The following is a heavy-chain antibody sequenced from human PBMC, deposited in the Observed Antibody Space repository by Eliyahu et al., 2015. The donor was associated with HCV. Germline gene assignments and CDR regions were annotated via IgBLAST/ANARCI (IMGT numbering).Heavy chain of an antibody. CDR2: ISWNGGSI. J-gene: IGHJ3*02. V-gene: IGHV3-9*01. D-gene: IGHD4-23*01. CDR1: GFXFDDFA. Sequence: EVQLVESGGGLXQPGRSLXLSXAAXGFXFDDFAXHWVRQAPGKGLEWVSGISWNGGSIGYADSVKGFSISRDNAKNSVYLQMNSLRLEDTALYYCAKDVVPAGGAFDIWGQGTLVTVSS. CDR3: AKDVVPAGGAFDI.